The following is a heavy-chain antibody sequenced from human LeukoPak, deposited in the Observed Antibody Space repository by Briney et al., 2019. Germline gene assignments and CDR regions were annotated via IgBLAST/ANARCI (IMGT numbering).Heavy chain of an antibody. J-gene: IGHJ4*02. CDR3: ARGSRSSGLFDY. CDR1: GFTVSSNY. Sequence: HPGGSLRLSCADSGFTVSSNYMSLVRQAPGKGLEWVSVIYSGGSTYYADSVKGRFTISRDNSKNTLYLQMNSLRAEDTAVYSCARGSRSSGLFDYWGQGTLVTVSS. CDR2: IYSGGST. D-gene: IGHD6-19*01. V-gene: IGHV3-53*01.